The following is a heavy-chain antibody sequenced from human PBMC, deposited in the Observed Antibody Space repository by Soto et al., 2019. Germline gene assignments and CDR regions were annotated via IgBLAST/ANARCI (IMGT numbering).Heavy chain of an antibody. Sequence: GASVKVSCKTSGATFSSYAITWVRQAPGQGLEWMGGIVPTVDTSTYAQKFQGRVTITADKLTNTVYMELSSLRSDDTAVYYCVRVVAIPGYPDNWG. CDR2: IVPTVDTS. CDR1: GATFSSYA. V-gene: IGHV1-69*06. D-gene: IGHD2-15*01. CDR3: VRVVAIPGYPDN. J-gene: IGHJ4*03.